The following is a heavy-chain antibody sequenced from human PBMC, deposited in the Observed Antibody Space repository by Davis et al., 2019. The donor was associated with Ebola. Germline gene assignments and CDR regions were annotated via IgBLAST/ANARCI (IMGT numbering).Heavy chain of an antibody. D-gene: IGHD2-15*01. CDR2: VSGSGAGT. J-gene: IGHJ5*02. CDR3: AKGKADFILDWLDP. V-gene: IGHV3-23*01. Sequence: PGGPLRLSCAASGFSSGSYAMAWVRQPPGKGLEWVSTVSGSGAGTFYADSVKGRFTVSRDNSKNTLFLQMNSLRDEDSGVYYCAKGKADFILDWLDPWGQGTLVIVSS. CDR1: GFSSGSYA.